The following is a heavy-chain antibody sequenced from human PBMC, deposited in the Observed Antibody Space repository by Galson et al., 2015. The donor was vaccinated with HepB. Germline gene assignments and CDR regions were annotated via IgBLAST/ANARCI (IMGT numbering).Heavy chain of an antibody. CDR2: INAGNGNT. CDR3: ARDRGALWYYDSSGDAFDI. D-gene: IGHD3-22*01. Sequence: SVKVSCKASGYTFTRYAMHWVRQAPGQRLEWMGWINAGNGNTKYSQKFQGRVTITRDTSASTAYMELSSLRSEDTAVYYCARDRGALWYYDSSGDAFDIWGQGTMVTVSS. V-gene: IGHV1-3*01. J-gene: IGHJ3*02. CDR1: GYTFTRYA.